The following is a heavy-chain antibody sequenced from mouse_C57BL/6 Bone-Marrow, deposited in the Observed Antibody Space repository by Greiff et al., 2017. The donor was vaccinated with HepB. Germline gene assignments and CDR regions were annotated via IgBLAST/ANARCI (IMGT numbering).Heavy chain of an antibody. Sequence: VQLQQSGAELARPGASVKLSCKASGYTFTSYGISWVKQRTGQGLEWIGEIYPRSGNTYYNEKFKGKATLTADKSTSTAYMELRSLTSEDSAVYFCAREVYYYGSFYYAIDYWGQGTSVTVSS. V-gene: IGHV1-81*01. D-gene: IGHD1-1*01. CDR1: GYTFTSYG. CDR3: AREVYYYGSFYYAIDY. J-gene: IGHJ4*01. CDR2: IYPRSGNT.